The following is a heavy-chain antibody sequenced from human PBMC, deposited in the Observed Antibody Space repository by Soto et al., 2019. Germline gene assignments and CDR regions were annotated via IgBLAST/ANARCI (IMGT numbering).Heavy chain of an antibody. J-gene: IGHJ6*02. V-gene: IGHV6-1*01. Sequence: SQTLSLTCAISGDSVSSNSAAWNWIRQSPSKGLEWLGSTYYRSNWYNDFAVSVKSRITINPDTSKNQFSLQLNSVTPEDTAVYYFARDPTYSSGWYVYYGMDVWGQGTTVTVSS. CDR3: ARDPTYSSGWYVYYGMDV. CDR2: TYYRSNWYN. CDR1: GDSVSSNSAA. D-gene: IGHD6-19*01.